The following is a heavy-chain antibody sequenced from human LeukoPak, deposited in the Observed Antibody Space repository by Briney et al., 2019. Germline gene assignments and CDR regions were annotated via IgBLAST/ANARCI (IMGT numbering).Heavy chain of an antibody. CDR2: IYPGDSDT. Sequence: GESLKISCKGSEYSFTNYFIAWVRQMPGKGLEWMGIIYPGDSDTIYSPSFQGQVTISADKSISTAYPQWSSLKASDTAMYYCARRSFFAARPGYFDYWGQGTLVTASS. CDR1: EYSFTNYF. CDR3: ARRSFFAARPGYFDY. J-gene: IGHJ4*02. V-gene: IGHV5-51*01. D-gene: IGHD6-6*01.